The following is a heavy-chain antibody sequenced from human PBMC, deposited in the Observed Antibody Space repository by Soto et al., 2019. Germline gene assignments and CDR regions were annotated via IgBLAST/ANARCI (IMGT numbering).Heavy chain of an antibody. CDR3: ARVYDFWSGSNWFDP. D-gene: IGHD3-3*01. Sequence: LSLTCTVSGGPISSDYWSWIRQPPGKGLEWIAYLYYSGRTQYNPSLKSRLTISVDTSKNQFSLKLKSVTAADTAVYFCARVYDFWSGSNWFDPWGQGTLVTVSS. CDR1: GGPISSDY. CDR2: LYYSGRT. J-gene: IGHJ5*02. V-gene: IGHV4-59*01.